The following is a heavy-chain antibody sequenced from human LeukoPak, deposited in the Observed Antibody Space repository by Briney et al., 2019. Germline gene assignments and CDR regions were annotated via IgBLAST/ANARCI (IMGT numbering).Heavy chain of an antibody. CDR3: ARGPGGILTGYYDY. J-gene: IGHJ4*02. Sequence: ASVKVSCKASGYTFTGYYMHWVRQAPGQGLEWMGRISPNSGATNYAQKLQGRVTLTTDTSTSTAYMDLRSLRSDDTAVYYCARGPGGILTGYYDYWGQGTLVTVSS. V-gene: IGHV1-2*06. CDR1: GYTFTGYY. CDR2: ISPNSGAT. D-gene: IGHD3-9*01.